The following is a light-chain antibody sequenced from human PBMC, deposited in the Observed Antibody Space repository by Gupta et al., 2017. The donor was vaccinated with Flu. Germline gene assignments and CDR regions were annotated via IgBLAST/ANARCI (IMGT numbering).Light chain of an antibody. J-gene: IGLJ3*02. CDR1: SSNIGNNY. CDR3: GTWDSSLSGWV. CDR2: ENN. Sequence: KVTISCSGSSSNIGNNYVSWYQQLPGTAPKLLIYENNKRPSGIPDLFSCSRSDTSATLGITGLQTGDEADYYGGTWDSSLSGWVFGGGTKLTVL. V-gene: IGLV1-51*02.